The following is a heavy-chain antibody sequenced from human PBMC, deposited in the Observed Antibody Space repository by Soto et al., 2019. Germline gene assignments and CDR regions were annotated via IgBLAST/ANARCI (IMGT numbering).Heavy chain of an antibody. CDR2: INPNNGGA. V-gene: IGHV1-18*01. J-gene: IGHJ6*02. Sequence: ASVKVSCKASGYTFTSYAMHWVRLAPGQRLEWRGWINPNNGGANIAQKLQGRVTMTTDTSTSTAYMELRSLRSDDTAVYYCARLREVAAAGTGYYYYGMDVWGQGTTVTVSS. CDR1: GYTFTSYA. D-gene: IGHD6-13*01. CDR3: ARLREVAAAGTGYYYYGMDV.